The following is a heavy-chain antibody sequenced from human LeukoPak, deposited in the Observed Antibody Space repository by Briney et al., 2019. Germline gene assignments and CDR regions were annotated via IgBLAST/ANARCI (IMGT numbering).Heavy chain of an antibody. Sequence: GSLRLSCAASGFTFSSSAMSWIRQPPGKGLEWIGYIYYSGSTNYNPSLKSRVTISVDTSKNQFSLKLSSVTAADTAVYYCASSSDYGDFKAHSFDYWGQGTLVTVSS. CDR2: IYYSGST. D-gene: IGHD4-17*01. CDR3: ASSSDYGDFKAHSFDY. J-gene: IGHJ4*02. CDR1: GFTFSSSA. V-gene: IGHV4-59*01.